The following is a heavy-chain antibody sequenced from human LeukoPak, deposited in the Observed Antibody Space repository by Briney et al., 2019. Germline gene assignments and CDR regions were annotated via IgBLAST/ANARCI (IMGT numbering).Heavy chain of an antibody. CDR3: AKDYSGWLQSDAFDI. Sequence: QPGRSLRLSCAASGFTFSSYGMHWVRQAPGKGLEWVAVISYDGSNKYYADSVKGRFTISRDNSKNTLYLKMNSLRAEDTAVYYCAKDYSGWLQSDAFDIWGQGTMVTVSP. J-gene: IGHJ3*02. CDR2: ISYDGSNK. D-gene: IGHD5-24*01. CDR1: GFTFSSYG. V-gene: IGHV3-30*18.